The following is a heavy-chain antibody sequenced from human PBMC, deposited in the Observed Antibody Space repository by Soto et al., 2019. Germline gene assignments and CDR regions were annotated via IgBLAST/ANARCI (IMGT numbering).Heavy chain of an antibody. Sequence: GGSLRLSCAASGFTFSSYGMHWVRQAPGKGLEWVAVISYDGSNKYYADSVKGRFTISRDTSKNTLYLQMNSLRAEDTAVYYCAKDQGLAVAAAGTFRYYDYWGQGTLVTGSS. V-gene: IGHV3-30*18. J-gene: IGHJ4*02. CDR2: ISYDGSNK. D-gene: IGHD6-13*01. CDR3: AKDQGLAVAAAGTFRYYDY. CDR1: GFTFSSYG.